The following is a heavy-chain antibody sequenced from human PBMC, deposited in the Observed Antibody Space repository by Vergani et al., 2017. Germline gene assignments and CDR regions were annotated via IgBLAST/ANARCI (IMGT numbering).Heavy chain of an antibody. CDR1: GGTFSSYA. Sequence: QVQLVQSGAEVKKPGSSVKVSCKASGGTFSSYAISWVRQAPGQGLEWMGWISAYNGNTNYAQKLQGRVTMTTDTSTSTAYMELRSLRSDDTAVYYYARESYDFWSGNVYYYMDVWGKGTTVTVSS. D-gene: IGHD3-3*01. CDR3: ARESYDFWSGNVYYYMDV. V-gene: IGHV1-18*01. CDR2: ISAYNGNT. J-gene: IGHJ6*03.